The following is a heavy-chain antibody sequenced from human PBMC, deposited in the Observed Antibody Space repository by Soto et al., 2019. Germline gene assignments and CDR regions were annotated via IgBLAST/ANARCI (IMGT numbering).Heavy chain of an antibody. CDR2: IYHSGST. Sequence: KPSETLSLTCAVSGYSISSGYYWGWIRQPPGKGLEWIGSIYHSGSTYYNPSLKSRVTISVDTSKNQFSLKLSSVTAADTAVYYCARAMVRGVLGDWFDPWGQGTLVTVSS. J-gene: IGHJ5*02. D-gene: IGHD3-10*01. V-gene: IGHV4-38-2*01. CDR1: GYSISSGYY. CDR3: ARAMVRGVLGDWFDP.